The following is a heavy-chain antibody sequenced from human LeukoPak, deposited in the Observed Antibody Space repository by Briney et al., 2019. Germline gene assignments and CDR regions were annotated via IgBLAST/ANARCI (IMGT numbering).Heavy chain of an antibody. D-gene: IGHD1-26*01. Sequence: GGSLRLSCTASGSSFSSYGMHWVRQAPGKGLEWVASIWYDGSNTNYVDSVKGRFTISRDNSKNTLYLQMNSLRVEDTAVYFCASGATTRLDYWGQGTLVTVSS. J-gene: IGHJ4*02. CDR1: GSSFSSYG. CDR3: ASGATTRLDY. CDR2: IWYDGSNT. V-gene: IGHV3-33*01.